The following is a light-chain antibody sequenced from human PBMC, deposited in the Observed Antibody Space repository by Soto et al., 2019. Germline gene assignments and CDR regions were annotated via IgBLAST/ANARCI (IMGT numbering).Light chain of an antibody. CDR2: EGS. V-gene: IGLV2-23*03. Sequence: QSALTQPPSASGSPGQSVTISCTGTSSSVGGYNFVSWYQHHPGKAPKLLIYEGSKRPSGVSNRFSGSKSGNTASLTISGLQAEDEADYYCCSYAGSSTFYVFVTGTKVPAL. CDR1: SSSVGGYNF. J-gene: IGLJ1*01. CDR3: CSYAGSSTFYV.